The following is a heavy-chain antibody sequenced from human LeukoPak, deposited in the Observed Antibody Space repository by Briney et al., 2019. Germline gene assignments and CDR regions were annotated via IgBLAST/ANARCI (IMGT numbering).Heavy chain of an antibody. CDR1: GFTFSSYA. J-gene: IGHJ4*02. CDR2: ISGSGGST. Sequence: PGGSLRLSCAASGFTFSSYAMTWVRQAPGKGLEWVSTISGSGGSTYYADSVKGRFTISRDNSKNTLYLQMNSLRAEDTAVYFCAKEGCSITSCSYFDYWGRGTLVTVSS. V-gene: IGHV3-23*01. D-gene: IGHD2-2*01. CDR3: AKEGCSITSCSYFDY.